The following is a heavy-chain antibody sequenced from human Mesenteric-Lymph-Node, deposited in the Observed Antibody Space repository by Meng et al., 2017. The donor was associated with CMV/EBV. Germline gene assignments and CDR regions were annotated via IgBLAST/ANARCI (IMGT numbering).Heavy chain of an antibody. CDR3: ARVPPQYYDILTGYYQDDY. Sequence: GGSLRLSCAASGFTVSSNYMSWVRQAPGKGLEWVSVIYSGGSTYYADSVKGRFTISRDNSKNTLYLQMNSLRAEDTAVYYCARVPPQYYDILTGYYQDDYWGQGTLVTVSS. V-gene: IGHV3-53*01. CDR1: GFTVSSNY. D-gene: IGHD3-9*01. J-gene: IGHJ4*02. CDR2: IYSGGST.